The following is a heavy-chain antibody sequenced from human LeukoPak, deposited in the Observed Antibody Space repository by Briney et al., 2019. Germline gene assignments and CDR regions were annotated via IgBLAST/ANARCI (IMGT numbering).Heavy chain of an antibody. CDR2: IKSKTDGGTT. CDR1: GFTFSNAW. Sequence: PGGSLRLSCAASGFTFSNAWMSWVRQAAGKGLEWVGRIKSKTDGGTTDYAAPVKGRFTISRDDSKNTLYLQMNSLKTEDTAVYYCTTVGRDHDYGDSAVYWGQGTLVTVSS. J-gene: IGHJ4*02. D-gene: IGHD4-17*01. V-gene: IGHV3-15*01. CDR3: TTVGRDHDYGDSAVY.